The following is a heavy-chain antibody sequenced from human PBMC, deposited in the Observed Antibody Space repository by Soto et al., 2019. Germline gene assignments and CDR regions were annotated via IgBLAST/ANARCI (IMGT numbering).Heavy chain of an antibody. CDR2: IRSKANSYAT. J-gene: IGHJ4*02. Sequence: GGSLRLSCAASGFTCSGSAMHRVRQASGKGLEWVGRIRSKANSYATAYAASVKGRFTISRDDSKNTAYLQMNSLKTEDTAVYYCTTTAAAANNYWGQGTLVTVSS. D-gene: IGHD2-2*01. V-gene: IGHV3-73*01. CDR3: TTTAAAANNY. CDR1: GFTCSGSA.